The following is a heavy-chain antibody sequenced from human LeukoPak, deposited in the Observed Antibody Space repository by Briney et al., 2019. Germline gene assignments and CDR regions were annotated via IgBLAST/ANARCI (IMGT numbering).Heavy chain of an antibody. CDR1: GDTVSSNSAA. Sequence: SQTLSLTCDISGDTVSSNSAAWNWIRQSPSRGLEWLGRTYYRSKWYYDYAVSVKSRITISPDTSKNQSSPQLNSVTADDTAVYYCARGFALDFWGQGTMVTVSS. CDR2: TYYRSKWYY. V-gene: IGHV6-1*01. CDR3: ARGFALDF. J-gene: IGHJ3*01.